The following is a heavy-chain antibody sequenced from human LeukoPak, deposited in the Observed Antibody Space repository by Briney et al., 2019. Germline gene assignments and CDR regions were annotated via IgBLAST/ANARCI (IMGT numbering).Heavy chain of an antibody. J-gene: IGHJ3*02. Sequence: PSETLSLTCTVSGGSISSSSYYWGWIRHPPGKGLEWIGSIYYSGSTNHNPSLQSRVTIYVATSKNQFSLKLSPVTAADTAAYYFARGNVSAHGAFEIWGQGTMVTVSS. CDR3: ARGNVSAHGAFEI. V-gene: IGHV4-39*07. D-gene: IGHD3-10*01. CDR1: GGSISSSSYY. CDR2: IYYSGST.